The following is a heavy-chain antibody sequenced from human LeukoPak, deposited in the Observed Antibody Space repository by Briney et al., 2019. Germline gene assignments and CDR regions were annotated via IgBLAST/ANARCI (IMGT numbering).Heavy chain of an antibody. J-gene: IGHJ4*02. Sequence: SETLSLTCTVSGGSISSSSYYWGWIRQPPGKELEWIGSIYYSGSTYYNPSLKSRVTISVDTSKNQFSLKLSSVTAADTAVYYCVGGGTTMIVVVNKPFDYWGQGTLVTVSS. CDR3: VGGGTTMIVVVNKPFDY. V-gene: IGHV4-39*01. CDR1: GGSISSSSYY. D-gene: IGHD3-22*01. CDR2: IYYSGST.